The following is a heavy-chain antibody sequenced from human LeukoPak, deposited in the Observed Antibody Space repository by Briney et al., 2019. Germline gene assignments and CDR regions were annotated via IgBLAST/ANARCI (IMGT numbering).Heavy chain of an antibody. Sequence: PGRSLRLSCAASGFTFSSYGMHWVRQAPGKGLEWVAVISYDESNKYYADSVKGRFTISRDNSKNTLYLQMNSLRAEDTAVYYCAKQRGIAARRVQYYFDYRGQGTLVTVSS. CDR1: GFTFSSYG. J-gene: IGHJ4*02. CDR3: AKQRGIAARRVQYYFDY. CDR2: ISYDESNK. D-gene: IGHD6-6*01. V-gene: IGHV3-30*18.